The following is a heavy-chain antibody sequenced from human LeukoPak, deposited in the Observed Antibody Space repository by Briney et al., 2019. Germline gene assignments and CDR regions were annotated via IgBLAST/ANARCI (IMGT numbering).Heavy chain of an antibody. Sequence: PSETLSLTCAVYGGSFSGYYWSWIRKPPGKGLEWIGEINHSGSTNYNPSLKSRVTTSVDTSKNQFSLKLSSVTAADTAVYYCARALRYFDWLLNPFDYWGQGTLVTVSS. V-gene: IGHV4-34*01. J-gene: IGHJ4*02. D-gene: IGHD3-9*01. CDR3: ARALRYFDWLLNPFDY. CDR2: INHSGST. CDR1: GGSFSGYY.